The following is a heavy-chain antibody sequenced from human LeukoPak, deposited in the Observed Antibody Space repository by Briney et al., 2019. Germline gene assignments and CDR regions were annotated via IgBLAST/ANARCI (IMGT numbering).Heavy chain of an antibody. CDR2: INPNSGVT. Sequence: ASVKVSCKASGYTFTDYFMHWLRHAPGQGLEWMGWINPNSGVTNYAQNFQGRVTMTRDTSITTAYMELSRQRAIDRAVCFCARGWYRPYFYYMDFLLKGTKVTVCS. CDR3: ARGWYRPYFYYMDF. V-gene: IGHV1-2*02. D-gene: IGHD6-13*01. CDR1: GYTFTDYF. J-gene: IGHJ6*03.